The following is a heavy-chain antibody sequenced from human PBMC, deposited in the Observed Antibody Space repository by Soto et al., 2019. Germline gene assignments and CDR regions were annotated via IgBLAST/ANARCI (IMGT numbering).Heavy chain of an antibody. CDR3: ARGRPPQGSWFPFVY. CDR2: INHSGST. D-gene: IGHD6-13*01. J-gene: IGHJ4*02. CDR1: GGSFSGYY. Sequence: SETLSLTCAVYGGSFSGYYWSWIRQPPGKGLEWIGEINHSGSTNYNPSLKSRVTISVDTSKNQFSLKLSSVTAADTAVYYCARGRPPQGSWFPFVYWGKGTLVTGSS. V-gene: IGHV4-34*01.